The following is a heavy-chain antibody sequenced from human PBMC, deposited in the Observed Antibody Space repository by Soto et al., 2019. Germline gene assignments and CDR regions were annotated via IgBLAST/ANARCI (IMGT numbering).Heavy chain of an antibody. CDR1: GFTIPDYG. D-gene: IGHD1-1*01. Sequence: PGGSLRLSCVVSGFTIPDYGVTWVRQPPGKGLEWASGFTGGHGKTFYADSVRGRFTISREDSRNTVYLQMDSLGVEDTAVYYCTRWNGFGDSWGQGTLVTVSS. J-gene: IGHJ4*02. V-gene: IGHV3-23*01. CDR2: FTGGHGKT. CDR3: TRWNGFGDS.